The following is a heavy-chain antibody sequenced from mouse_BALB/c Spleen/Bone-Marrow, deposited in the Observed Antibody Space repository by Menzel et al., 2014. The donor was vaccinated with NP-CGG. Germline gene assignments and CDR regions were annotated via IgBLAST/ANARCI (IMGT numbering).Heavy chain of an antibody. CDR3: ARGDTTVCFDV. CDR2: IYPGSNSA. CDR1: GYTFTDYV. D-gene: IGHD1-1*01. Sequence: QVQLQQSGPELVKPGASVKMSCRASGYTFTDYVISWVKQRTGQGLEWVGEIYPGSNSAYYNKKFKGKATLTADKSANPAYMQLSSLTSEDSAVYFCARGDTTVCFDVWGAGTPVTVSS. V-gene: IGHV1-81*01. J-gene: IGHJ1*01.